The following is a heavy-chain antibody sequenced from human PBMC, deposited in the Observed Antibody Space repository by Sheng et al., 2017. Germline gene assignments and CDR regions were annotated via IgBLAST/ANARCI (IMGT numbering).Heavy chain of an antibody. J-gene: IGHJ4*02. CDR2: INHSGST. V-gene: IGHV4-34*01. Sequence: QVQLQQWGAGLLKPSETLSLTCAVYGGSFQWLLLELDPPRPPGKGLEWIGEINHSGSTNYNPSLKSRVTISVDTSKNQFSLKLSSVTAADTAVYYCARAAGKYCSSTSCYLDYFDYWGQGTLVTVSS. CDR1: GGSFQWLL. CDR3: ARAAGKYCSSTSCYLDYFDY. D-gene: IGHD2-2*01.